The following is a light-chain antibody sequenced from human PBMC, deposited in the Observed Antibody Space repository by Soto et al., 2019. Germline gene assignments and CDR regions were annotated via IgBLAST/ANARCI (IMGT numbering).Light chain of an antibody. Sequence: DVVMTQSPLSLPVTLGQPASISCRSSQSLVYSDGNAYLNWFQQRPGQSPRRLIYKAANRDSGVPNRFSGSGSGKDFTLQINRVEAEDVGIYYCMQGTHWPPTFGRGPRVEIK. CDR3: MQGTHWPPT. CDR1: QSLVYSDGNAY. J-gene: IGKJ1*01. V-gene: IGKV2-30*01. CDR2: KAA.